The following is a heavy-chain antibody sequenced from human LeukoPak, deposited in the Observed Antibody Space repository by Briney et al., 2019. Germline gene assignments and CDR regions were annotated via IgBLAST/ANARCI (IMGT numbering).Heavy chain of an antibody. J-gene: IGHJ4*02. CDR2: IYSGGSA. CDR3: ARAGGYASSWAY. Sequence: GGSLRLSCAASGFTVSSNYMSWVRQAPGKGLEWVSVIYSGGSAYYADSVKGRFIISRDNSKTTLYLQMNSLRAEDTAVYYCARAGGYASSWAYWGQGTLVTVSS. CDR1: GFTVSSNY. D-gene: IGHD5-12*01. V-gene: IGHV3-66*01.